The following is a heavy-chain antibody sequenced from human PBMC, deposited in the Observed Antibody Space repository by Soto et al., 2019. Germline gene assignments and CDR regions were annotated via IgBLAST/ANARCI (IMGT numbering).Heavy chain of an antibody. CDR3: ARGYDSSGPADY. CDR2: INSDGSST. D-gene: IGHD3-22*01. J-gene: IGHJ4*02. Sequence: PVGSLRLSCAASGFTFSSYWMHWVRQAPGKGLVWVSRINSDGSSTSYADSVKGRFTISRDNAKNTLYLQMNSLRAEDTAVYYCARGYDSSGPADYWGQGTLVTVSS. CDR1: GFTFSSYW. V-gene: IGHV3-74*01.